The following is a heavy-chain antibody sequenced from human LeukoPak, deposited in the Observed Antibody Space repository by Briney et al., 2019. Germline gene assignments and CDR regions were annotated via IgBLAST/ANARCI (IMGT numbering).Heavy chain of an antibody. CDR3: THDYGDRGGFDY. D-gene: IGHD4-17*01. V-gene: IGHV3-15*01. Sequence: GGSLRLSCAASGFTFRNAWMSWVRQAPGKGLEWVGRLKSKTDGGATDYAATVKGRFTISRDDSKNTLYLQMNSLKTEDTAVYYCTHDYGDRGGFDYWGQGTLVTVSS. J-gene: IGHJ4*02. CDR1: GFTFRNAW. CDR2: LKSKTDGGAT.